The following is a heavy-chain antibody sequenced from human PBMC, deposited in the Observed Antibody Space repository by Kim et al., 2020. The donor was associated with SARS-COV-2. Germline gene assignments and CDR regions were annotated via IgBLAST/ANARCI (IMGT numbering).Heavy chain of an antibody. J-gene: IGHJ5*02. Sequence: NPSLKSRVTISVDTSKNQFSLKLSSVTAADTAVYYCARGVAALPPNWFDPWGQGTLVTVSS. CDR3: ARGVAALPPNWFDP. V-gene: IGHV4-59*09. D-gene: IGHD6-13*01.